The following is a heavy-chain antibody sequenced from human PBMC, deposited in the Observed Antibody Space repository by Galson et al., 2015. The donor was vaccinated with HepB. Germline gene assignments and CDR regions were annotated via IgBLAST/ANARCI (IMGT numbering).Heavy chain of an antibody. CDR2: IWYDGSNK. D-gene: IGHD3-16*02. CDR1: GFTFSSYG. J-gene: IGHJ6*02. Sequence: SLRLSCAASGFTFSSYGMHWVRQAPGKGLEWVAVIWYDGSNKYYADSVKGRFTISRDNSKNTLYLQMNSLRAEDTAVYYCAKERVWGSYRYSYYYYGMDVWGQGTTVTVSS. CDR3: AKERVWGSYRYSYYYYGMDV. V-gene: IGHV3-33*06.